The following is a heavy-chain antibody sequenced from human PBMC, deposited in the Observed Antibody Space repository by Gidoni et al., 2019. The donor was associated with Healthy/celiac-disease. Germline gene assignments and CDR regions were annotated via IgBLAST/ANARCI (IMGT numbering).Heavy chain of an antibody. CDR2: ISSSSSYI. CDR1: RFTFISYS. Sequence: EVQLVESGGGLVKRGGFLRLSCAASRFTFISYSMNWVRQAPGKGLELVSSISSSSSYIYYADSVKGRFTISGDNAKNSLYLQMNSLRAEDTAVYYCAWGLGIGELPDYYYYYYGMDVWGQGTTVTVSS. J-gene: IGHJ6*02. CDR3: AWGLGIGELPDYYYYYYGMDV. D-gene: IGHD3-10*01. V-gene: IGHV3-21*01.